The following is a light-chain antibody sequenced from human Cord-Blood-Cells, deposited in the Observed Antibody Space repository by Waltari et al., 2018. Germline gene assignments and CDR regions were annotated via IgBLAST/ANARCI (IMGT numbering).Light chain of an antibody. CDR1: QSVSSSY. CDR3: QQYGSSLFT. J-gene: IGKJ3*01. V-gene: IGKV3-20*01. CDR2: GAS. Sequence: EMVLTQSPGTLSLSPGERDTLSCRASQSVSSSYLAWYQQKPGQAPRLLIYGASSRANGSPDRFSGSGSGTDFTLTISRLEPEDFAVYYCQQYGSSLFTFGPGTKVDIK.